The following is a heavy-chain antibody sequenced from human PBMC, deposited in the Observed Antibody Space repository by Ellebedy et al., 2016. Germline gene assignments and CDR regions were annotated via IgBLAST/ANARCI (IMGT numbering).Heavy chain of an antibody. Sequence: GESLKISXAASGFTFSDYYMTWIRQAPGKGLEWVSYISSSGSTIYYADSVKGRFTISRDNAKNSLYLQMNSLRAEDTAVYYCARGAYDLDYWGQGTLVTVSS. CDR2: ISSSGSTI. V-gene: IGHV3-11*04. J-gene: IGHJ4*02. CDR1: GFTFSDYY. D-gene: IGHD2-21*01. CDR3: ARGAYDLDY.